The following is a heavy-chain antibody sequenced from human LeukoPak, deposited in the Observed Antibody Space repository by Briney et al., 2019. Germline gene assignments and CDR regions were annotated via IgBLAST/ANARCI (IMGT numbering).Heavy chain of an antibody. CDR1: GGSFSGYH. Sequence: SETLSLTCAVYGGSFSGYHWSWIRQPPGKGLEWIGEINHSGSTNYNPSLKSRVTISVDTSKNQFSLKLSSVTAADTAVYYCARVGASKEGATIDWFDPWGQGTLVTVSS. CDR2: INHSGST. D-gene: IGHD1-26*01. CDR3: ARVGASKEGATIDWFDP. J-gene: IGHJ5*02. V-gene: IGHV4-34*01.